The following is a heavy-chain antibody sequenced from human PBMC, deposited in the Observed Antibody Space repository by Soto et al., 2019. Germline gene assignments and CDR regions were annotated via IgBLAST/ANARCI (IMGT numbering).Heavy chain of an antibody. CDR1: GFTYTTYT. V-gene: IGHV3-30-3*01. Sequence: QPGGSLRLSCAASGFTYTTYTLQWVRQAPGKGLEWVAVISYDGNNKFYADSVKGRFTISRDSTKQTLYLQMNSLRPDDTAMYYCARDGVSSTEYPWNSGTNFDYWGQEALLTLA. CDR3: ARDGVSSTEYPWNSGTNFDY. D-gene: IGHD1-1*01. CDR2: ISYDGNNK. J-gene: IGHJ4*01.